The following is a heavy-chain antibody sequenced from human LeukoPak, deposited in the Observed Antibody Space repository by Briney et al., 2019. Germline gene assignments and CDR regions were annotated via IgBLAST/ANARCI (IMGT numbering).Heavy chain of an antibody. V-gene: IGHV3-21*01. CDR2: ISSSSSYI. CDR1: GFTFSSYS. CDR3: ARVGLRIDLDY. D-gene: IGHD4-17*01. Sequence: GGSLRLSCAASGFTFSSYSMNWVRQAPGKGLEWVSSISSSSSYIYYADSVKGRFTISRGNAKNSLYLQMNSLRAEDTAVYYCARVGLRIDLDYWGQGTLVTVSS. J-gene: IGHJ4*02.